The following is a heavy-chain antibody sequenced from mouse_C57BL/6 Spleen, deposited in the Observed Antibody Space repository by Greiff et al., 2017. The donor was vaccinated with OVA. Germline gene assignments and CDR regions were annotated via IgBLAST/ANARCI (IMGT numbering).Heavy chain of an antibody. CDR1: GFNIKNTY. J-gene: IGHJ2*01. D-gene: IGHD3-2*02. CDR2: IDPANGNT. V-gene: IGHV14-3*01. CDR3: ARDSSGHYFDY. Sequence: VQLQQSVAELVRPGASVKLSCTASGFNIKNTYMPWVKQRPEQGLEWIGRIDPANGNTKYAPKFQGKATISADTSSNTAYLQLSSLTSEDTAIYYCARDSSGHYFDYWGQGTTLTVSS.